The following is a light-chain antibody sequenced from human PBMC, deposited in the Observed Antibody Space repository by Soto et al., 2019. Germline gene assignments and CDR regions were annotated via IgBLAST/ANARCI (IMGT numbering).Light chain of an antibody. V-gene: IGLV2-8*01. CDR1: SSDVGGYNY. CDR2: EVS. CDR3: SSYAGSNKLV. J-gene: IGLJ2*01. Sequence: QSALTQPPSASGSPGQSVTISCTGTSSDVGGYNYVSWYQQHPGKAPKLMIYEVSKRPSGVPDRFSGSKSGNTASLTVSVLQAEDEADYYCSSYAGSNKLVFGGGTQLTVL.